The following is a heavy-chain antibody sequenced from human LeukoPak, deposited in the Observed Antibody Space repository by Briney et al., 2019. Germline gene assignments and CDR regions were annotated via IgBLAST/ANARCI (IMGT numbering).Heavy chain of an antibody. CDR2: ISWNSGSI. V-gene: IGHV3-9*01. CDR3: AKDMRGDKGYFQH. J-gene: IGHJ1*01. Sequence: GGSLRLSCAASGFTFDDYAMHWVRQAPGKGLEWVSGISWNSGSIGYADSVKGRFTISRDNAKNSLYLQMNSLRAEDTALYYCAKDMRGDKGYFQHWGQGTLVTVSS. CDR1: GFTFDDYA. D-gene: IGHD2-21*02.